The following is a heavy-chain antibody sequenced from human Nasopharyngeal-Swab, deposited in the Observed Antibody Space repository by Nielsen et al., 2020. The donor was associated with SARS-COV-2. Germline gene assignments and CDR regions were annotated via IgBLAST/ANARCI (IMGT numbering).Heavy chain of an antibody. Sequence: SETLSLTCTVSGGSISSYYWSWIRQPPGKGLEWIGYIYYSGSTNYNPSLKSRVTISVDTSKNQFSLKLSSVTAADTAVYYCARGFEYGSGSDYRTYYYYYMDVWGKGTTVTVSS. V-gene: IGHV4-59*01. CDR2: IYYSGST. J-gene: IGHJ6*03. D-gene: IGHD3-10*01. CDR3: ARGFEYGSGSDYRTYYYYYMDV. CDR1: GGSISSYY.